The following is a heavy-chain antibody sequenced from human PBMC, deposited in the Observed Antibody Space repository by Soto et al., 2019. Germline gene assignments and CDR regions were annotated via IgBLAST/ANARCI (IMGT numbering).Heavy chain of an antibody. D-gene: IGHD3-22*01. CDR2: ISYDGSNK. J-gene: IGHJ3*02. CDR1: GFTFSSYA. CDR3: ARPQWDSSGPPDAFDI. Sequence: HPGGSLRLSCAASGFTFSSYAMHWVRQAPGKGLEWVAVISYDGSNKYYADSVKGRFTISRDNSKNTLYLQMNSLRAEDTAVYYCARPQWDSSGPPDAFDIWGQGTMVTVSS. V-gene: IGHV3-30-3*01.